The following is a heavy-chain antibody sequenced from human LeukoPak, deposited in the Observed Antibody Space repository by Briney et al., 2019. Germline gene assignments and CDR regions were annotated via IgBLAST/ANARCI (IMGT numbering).Heavy chain of an antibody. V-gene: IGHV3-15*01. CDR2: IKSKTDGGTT. Sequence: GGSLRLSCAASGFTFSNAWMSWVRQAPGKGLEWVCRIKSKTDGGTTDYAAPVKGRFTISRDDSKNTLYLQMNSLKTEDTAVYYCTTRIQRWLQRWGQGTLVTVSS. CDR3: TTRIQRWLQR. J-gene: IGHJ4*02. D-gene: IGHD5-24*01. CDR1: GFTFSNAW.